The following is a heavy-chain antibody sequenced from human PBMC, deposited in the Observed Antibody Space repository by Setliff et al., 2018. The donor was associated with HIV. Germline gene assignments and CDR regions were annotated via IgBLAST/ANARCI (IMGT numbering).Heavy chain of an antibody. CDR1: GGSISSHY. V-gene: IGHV4-59*11. D-gene: IGHD2-8*01. Sequence: PSETLSLTCTVSGGSISSHYWSWIRQPPGKGLEWIGYIYYSGSTNYSPSLKSRVTMSADTSKNQVSLKLTSVTAADTAVYYCAKDAGVTGGLYRYYIDAWGNGTTVTVSS. CDR2: IYYSGST. J-gene: IGHJ6*03. CDR3: AKDAGVTGGLYRYYIDA.